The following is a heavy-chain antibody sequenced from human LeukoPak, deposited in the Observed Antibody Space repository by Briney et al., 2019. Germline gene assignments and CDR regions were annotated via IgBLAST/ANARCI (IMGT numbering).Heavy chain of an antibody. Sequence: GGSLRLSCVESGFTFRDYGMYWVRQAPGKGLEWVAFIRHDGINTFYADSVRGRFTISRDNSKSTLYLHMSGLNVGDTAMYYCANGVTTLEYWGQGALISVSS. CDR3: ANGVTTLEY. V-gene: IGHV3-30*02. J-gene: IGHJ4*02. CDR2: IRHDGINT. D-gene: IGHD2-21*02. CDR1: GFTFRDYG.